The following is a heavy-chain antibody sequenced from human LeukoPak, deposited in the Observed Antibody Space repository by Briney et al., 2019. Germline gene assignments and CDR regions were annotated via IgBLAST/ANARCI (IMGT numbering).Heavy chain of an antibody. D-gene: IGHD3-10*01. J-gene: IGHJ6*02. Sequence: GGSLRLSRAASGFTFSDHYMDWVRQAPGKGLEWVGRTRNKANSYTTEYAASVKGRFTISRDDSKNSLYLQMNSLKTEDTAVYYCARVRRYYGSGHQNSYYYYYGMDVWGQGTTVTVSS. V-gene: IGHV3-72*01. CDR1: GFTFSDHY. CDR3: ARVRRYYGSGHQNSYYYYYGMDV. CDR2: TRNKANSYTT.